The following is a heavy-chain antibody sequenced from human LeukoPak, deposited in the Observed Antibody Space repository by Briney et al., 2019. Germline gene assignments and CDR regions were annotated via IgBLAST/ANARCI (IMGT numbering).Heavy chain of an antibody. V-gene: IGHV4-4*09. CDR1: SGSMNSYY. D-gene: IGHD3-16*02. Sequence: PSDTLSLTCTVASGSMNSYYWNWVRQSPGKGLEWIGRIYNNEYTEYNPSLKSRVSVSVDTSKSQLSLNLNSVTAADTAVYYCARRVSLYGAFDIWGLGTMVTVSS. J-gene: IGHJ3*02. CDR3: ARRVSLYGAFDI. CDR2: IYNNEYT.